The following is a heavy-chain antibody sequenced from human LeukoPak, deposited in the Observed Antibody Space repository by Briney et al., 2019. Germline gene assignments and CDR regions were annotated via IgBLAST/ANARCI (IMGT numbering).Heavy chain of an antibody. V-gene: IGHV4-30-4*01. CDR1: GASVNSVDYY. D-gene: IGHD3-9*01. CDR3: AREKGPYYEIFT. CDR2: IYYTGST. Sequence: TSQTLSLTCNVSGASVNSVDYYWSWIRQPPGKGLEWIGYIYYTGSTYYSPSLKSRISISVDTSKNQFSLKLSSVTAADTAVCYCAREKGPYYEIFTWGQGTLVTVSS. J-gene: IGHJ5*02.